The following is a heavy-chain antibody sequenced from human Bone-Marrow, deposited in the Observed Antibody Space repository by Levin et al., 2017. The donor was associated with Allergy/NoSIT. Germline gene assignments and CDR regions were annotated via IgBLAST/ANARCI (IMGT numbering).Heavy chain of an antibody. CDR2: IYPGDSDT. Sequence: GGSLRLSCKGSGYSFTDYWIGWVRQMPGKGPEWMGIIYPGDSDTTYSPSFQGQVTISADKSINTAYLQWSSLKASDTAMYYCARQREGSSRGKDLDYWGQGTLVTVSS. CDR1: GYSFTDYW. J-gene: IGHJ4*02. V-gene: IGHV5-51*01. CDR3: ARQREGSSRGKDLDY. D-gene: IGHD6-19*01.